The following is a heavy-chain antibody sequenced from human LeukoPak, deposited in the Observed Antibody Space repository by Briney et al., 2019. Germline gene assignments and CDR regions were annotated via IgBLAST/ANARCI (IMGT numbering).Heavy chain of an antibody. CDR3: ARLRASPSYSNYVRLPGYYFDY. CDR1: GGSFSGYY. J-gene: IGHJ4*02. Sequence: SETLSLTCAVYGGSFSGYYWSWIRQPPGKGLEWIGEINHSGSTNYNPSLESRATISVDTSKNQFSLKLSSVTAADTAVYYCARLRASPSYSNYVRLPGYYFDYWGQGTLVTVSS. CDR2: INHSGST. V-gene: IGHV4-34*01. D-gene: IGHD4-11*01.